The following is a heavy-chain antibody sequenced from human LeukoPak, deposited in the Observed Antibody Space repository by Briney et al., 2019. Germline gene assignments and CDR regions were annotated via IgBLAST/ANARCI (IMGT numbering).Heavy chain of an antibody. CDR3: PKDRVAAAGIGEFDY. CDR2: ISGSGGST. V-gene: IGHV3-23*01. CDR1: RFTLTTYA. D-gene: IGHD6-13*01. Sequence: PGGSLRHSCAASRFTLTTYAMSWVRQAPGKGLEWVSSISGSGGSTYYADFVKGRFTISRDNSKNTLYLQMNGLRAEDTAVYYCPKDRVAAAGIGEFDYWGQGTLVTVSS. J-gene: IGHJ4*02.